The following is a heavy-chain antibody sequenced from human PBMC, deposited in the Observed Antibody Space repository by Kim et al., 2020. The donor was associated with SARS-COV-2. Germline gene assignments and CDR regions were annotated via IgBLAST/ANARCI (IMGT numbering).Heavy chain of an antibody. CDR2: INSDGSST. J-gene: IGHJ5*02. CDR3: ARDGRFDWYWFDP. CDR1: GFTFSSYW. Sequence: GGSLRLSCAASGFTFSSYWMHWVRQAPEKGLVWVSRINSDGSSTSYADSVKGRFTISRDNAKNTLYLQMNSLRAEDTAVYYCARDGRFDWYWFDPWGQGTLVTVSS. D-gene: IGHD3-9*01. V-gene: IGHV3-74*01.